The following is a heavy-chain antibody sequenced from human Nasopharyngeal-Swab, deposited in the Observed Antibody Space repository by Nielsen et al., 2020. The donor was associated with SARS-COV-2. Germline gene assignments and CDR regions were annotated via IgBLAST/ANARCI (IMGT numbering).Heavy chain of an antibody. CDR3: ARDRAGGVGSTFDY. J-gene: IGHJ4*02. CDR1: GFTFSGYT. V-gene: IGHV3-21*01. Sequence: GESLKISCVASGFTFSGYTMNWVRQAPGKGLEWVSSISSSSSYIYYADSVKGRFTISRDNAKNSLYLQMNSLRAEDTAVYYCARDRAGGVGSTFDYWGQGTLVTVSS. D-gene: IGHD2-15*01. CDR2: ISSSSSYI.